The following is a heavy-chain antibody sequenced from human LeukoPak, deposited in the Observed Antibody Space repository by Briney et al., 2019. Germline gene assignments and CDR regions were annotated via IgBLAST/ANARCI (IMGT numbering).Heavy chain of an antibody. D-gene: IGHD6-13*01. J-gene: IGHJ4*02. CDR1: GGSISSYY. CDR2: FSSSGSTI. V-gene: IGHV3-11*01. Sequence: LSLTCTVSGGSISSYYWSWIRQPPGKGLEWISYFSSSGSTIYYADSVKGRFTISRDNAKNSLYLQMNSLRAEDTAVYYCARDYSRIAAAGRIDYWGQGTLVTVSS. CDR3: ARDYSRIAAAGRIDY.